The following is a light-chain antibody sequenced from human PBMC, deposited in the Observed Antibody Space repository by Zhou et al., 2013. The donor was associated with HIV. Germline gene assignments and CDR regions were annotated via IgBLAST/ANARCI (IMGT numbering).Light chain of an antibody. J-gene: IGKJ2*01. CDR2: GAS. CDR3: QQSDLLYS. V-gene: IGKV3-11*01. CDR1: HGISAY. Sequence: ELVLTQSPATLSLSPGDRATLSCRASHGISAYLAWYQQKPGQAPRLLIFGASTRATGIPDRFSGSGSGAHFTLTIDKLEPEDSAVYYCQQSDLLYSFGQGTKLE.